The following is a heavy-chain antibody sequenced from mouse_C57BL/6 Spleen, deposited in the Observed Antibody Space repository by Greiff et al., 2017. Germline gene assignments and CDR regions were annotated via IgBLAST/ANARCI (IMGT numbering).Heavy chain of an antibody. Sequence: DVKLQESGPVLVKPGASVKMSCKASGYTFTDYYMNWVKQSHGKSLEWIGVINPYNGGTSYNQKFKGKATLTVDKSSSTAYMELISLTSEDSAVYYGAKSGARGGNYGWYLDVWGTGTTVTVSS. CDR3: AKSGARGGNYGWYLDV. V-gene: IGHV1-19*01. J-gene: IGHJ1*03. CDR1: GYTFTDYY. D-gene: IGHD2-1*01. CDR2: INPYNGGT.